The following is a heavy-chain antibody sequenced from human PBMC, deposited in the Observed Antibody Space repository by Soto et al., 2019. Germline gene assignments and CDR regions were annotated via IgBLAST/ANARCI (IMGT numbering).Heavy chain of an antibody. D-gene: IGHD4-17*01. J-gene: IGHJ5*02. CDR1: GYTFTSYG. CDR2: ISAYNGNT. V-gene: IGHV1-18*04. CDR3: ARFFAPQNGYGDYGPWGGWFDP. Sequence: QVQLVQSGAEVKKPGAPVKVSCKASGYTFTSYGISWVRQVPGQGLEWMGWISAYNGNTNYAQKLQGRVTMTTDTSTSTAYMELRSLRSDDTAVYYCARFFAPQNGYGDYGPWGGWFDPWGQGTLVTVSS.